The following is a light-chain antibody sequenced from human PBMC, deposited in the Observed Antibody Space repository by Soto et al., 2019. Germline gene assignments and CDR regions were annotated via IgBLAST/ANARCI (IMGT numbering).Light chain of an antibody. J-gene: IGKJ1*01. Sequence: PGERATLSCRASQTVRISYLAWYQQKPGQSPRLLIYGASTRATGIPDRFSGSGSGTDFTLTISRLEPEDFAVYYCQQYNNWPVFGQGTKV. CDR2: GAS. V-gene: IGKV3-20*01. CDR3: QQYNNWPV. CDR1: QTVRISY.